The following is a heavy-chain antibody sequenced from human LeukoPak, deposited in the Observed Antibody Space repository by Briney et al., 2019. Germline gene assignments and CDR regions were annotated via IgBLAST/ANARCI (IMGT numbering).Heavy chain of an antibody. J-gene: IGHJ3*02. CDR1: GFTFSSFW. Sequence: GGSLRLSCAASGFTFSSFWMTWVRQGPGKGLEWVANIQQDGRGKYYVDSVKGRFTISRDNARNSLYLQMNSLRAEDTAVYYCARASIDSNSWYQAFDIWGQGTMVTVSS. D-gene: IGHD6-13*01. CDR2: IQQDGRGK. V-gene: IGHV3-7*01. CDR3: ARASIDSNSWYQAFDI.